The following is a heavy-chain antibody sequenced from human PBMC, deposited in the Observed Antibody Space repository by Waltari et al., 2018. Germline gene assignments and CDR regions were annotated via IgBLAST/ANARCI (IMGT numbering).Heavy chain of an antibody. J-gene: IGHJ5*02. D-gene: IGHD4-17*01. CDR3: ARHGYSGGWFDP. CDR2: MFNGGCT. Sequence: QLQLQESGPGLVKPSETLSLTCSVSGASISSSNYYWGWIRQPPGKGLEWIGSMFNGGCTYYNPSLKSRVTISVDTSKNQFSLRLNSVTAADTAIYYCARHGYSGGWFDPWGQGTLVTVSS. CDR1: GASISSSNYY. V-gene: IGHV4-39*01.